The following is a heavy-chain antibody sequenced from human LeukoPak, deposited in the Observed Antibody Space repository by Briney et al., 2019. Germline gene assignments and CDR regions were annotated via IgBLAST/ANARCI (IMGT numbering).Heavy chain of an antibody. D-gene: IGHD5-18*01. CDR1: GGSFSGYY. CDR3: ARELRGYSYGYFDY. CDR2: INHSGST. Sequence: PSETLSLTCAVYGGSFSGYYWSWIRQPPGKGLEWIGEINHSGSTNYNPSLKSRVTISVDTSKNQFSLKLSSVHAADTAVYYCARELRGYSYGYFDYWGQGTLVTVSS. J-gene: IGHJ4*02. V-gene: IGHV4-34*01.